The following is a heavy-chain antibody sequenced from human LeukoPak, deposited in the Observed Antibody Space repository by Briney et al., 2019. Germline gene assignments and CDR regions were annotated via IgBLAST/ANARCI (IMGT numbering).Heavy chain of an antibody. Sequence: GGSLRLSCAASGFTFSSYSMNWVRQAPGKGLEWVSFISSSRSYIYYADSVKGRFTISRDNAKNSLYLQMNSLRAEDTAVYYCARDEGDRSWPVYYYDSRESYAFDIWGRGTMVTVSS. CDR1: GFTFSSYS. V-gene: IGHV3-21*01. J-gene: IGHJ3*02. CDR3: ARDEGDRSWPVYYYDSRESYAFDI. CDR2: ISSSRSYI. D-gene: IGHD3-22*01.